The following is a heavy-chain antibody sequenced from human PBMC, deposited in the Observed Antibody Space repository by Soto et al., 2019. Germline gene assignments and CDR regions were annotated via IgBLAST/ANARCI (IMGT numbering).Heavy chain of an antibody. V-gene: IGHV3-33*01. CDR2: IWYDGSNK. D-gene: IGHD5-18*01. J-gene: IGHJ6*02. CDR1: GFTFSSYG. Sequence: GGSLRLSCAASGFTFSSYGMHWVRQAPGKGLEWVAVIWYDGSNKYYADSVKGRFTISRDNSKNTLYLQMNSLRAEDTAVYYCARDRMTLGDTAMPVGNYYYYYGMDVWGQGTTVTVSS. CDR3: ARDRMTLGDTAMPVGNYYYYYGMDV.